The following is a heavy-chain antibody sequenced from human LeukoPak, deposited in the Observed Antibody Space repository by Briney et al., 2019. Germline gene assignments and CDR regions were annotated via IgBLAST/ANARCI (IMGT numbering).Heavy chain of an antibody. CDR3: AKDGQWLVQGYYCYYMDV. V-gene: IGHV3-43D*03. D-gene: IGHD6-19*01. J-gene: IGHJ6*03. CDR1: GFTFDDYA. Sequence: GGSLRLSCAASGFTFDDYAMHWVRQAPGKGLEWVSLISWDGGSTYYADSVKGRFTISRDNSKNSLYLQMNSLRAEDTALYYCAKDGQWLVQGYYCYYMDVWGKGTTVTVSS. CDR2: ISWDGGST.